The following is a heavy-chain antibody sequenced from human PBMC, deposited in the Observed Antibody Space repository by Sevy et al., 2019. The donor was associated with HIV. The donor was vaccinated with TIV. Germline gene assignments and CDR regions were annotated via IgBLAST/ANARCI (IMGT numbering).Heavy chain of an antibody. CDR1: GFTFSSYG. Sequence: GGSLRLSCAASGFTFSSYGMHWVRQAPGKGLEWVAVISYDGSNKYYADSVKGRFTISRDNSKNTLYLQMNSLRAEDTAVYYCAKGPHRSTSNPGGYYYYYGMDVWGQRTAVTVSS. D-gene: IGHD2-2*01. CDR3: AKGPHRSTSNPGGYYYYYGMDV. CDR2: ISYDGSNK. V-gene: IGHV3-30*18. J-gene: IGHJ6*02.